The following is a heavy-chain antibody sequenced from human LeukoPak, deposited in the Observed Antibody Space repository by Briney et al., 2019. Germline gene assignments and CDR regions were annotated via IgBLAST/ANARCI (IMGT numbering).Heavy chain of an antibody. CDR3: ARVYSSSLHFDG. Sequence: GGTLRLSCAASGFTFRKYSMSWVRLAPGKGLEWVSSITSSSSAIHYADSVKGRFTISRDKSKTSLQLQMTSLKAEDTAVYHFARVYSSSLHFDGWGQGSLVTVSA. CDR1: GFTFRKYS. J-gene: IGHJ4*02. CDR2: ITSSSSAI. V-gene: IGHV3-21*01. D-gene: IGHD6-13*01.